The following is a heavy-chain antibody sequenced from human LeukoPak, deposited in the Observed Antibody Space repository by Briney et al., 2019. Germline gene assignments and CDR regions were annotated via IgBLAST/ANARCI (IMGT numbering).Heavy chain of an antibody. D-gene: IGHD2-2*01. J-gene: IGHJ6*03. CDR2: ISSSGSTI. Sequence: GGSLRLSCAASGFTFSSYSMNWVRQAPGKGLEWVSYISSSGSTIYYADSVKGRFTISRDNAKNSLYLQMNSLRAEDTAVYYCARGVECSSTSCYFSYYYYMDVWGKGTTVTISS. V-gene: IGHV3-48*04. CDR3: ARGVECSSTSCYFSYYYYMDV. CDR1: GFTFSSYS.